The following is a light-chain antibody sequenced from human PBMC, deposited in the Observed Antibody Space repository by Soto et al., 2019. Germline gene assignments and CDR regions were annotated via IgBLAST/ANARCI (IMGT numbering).Light chain of an antibody. J-gene: IGKJ4*01. CDR2: DAS. Sequence: EIVLTQSPATLSLSPGERATLSCRASQSVSSYLAWYQQKPGQAPRLLIYDASNRATGIPARFSGSGSGTDFTLTISSLEPEDFAVYYCQQRRNWPPRLTSRGGTKVDIK. CDR3: QQRRNWPPRLT. V-gene: IGKV3-11*01. CDR1: QSVSSY.